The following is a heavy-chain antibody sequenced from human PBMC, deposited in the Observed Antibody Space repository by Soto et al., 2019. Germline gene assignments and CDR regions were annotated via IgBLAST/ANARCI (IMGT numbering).Heavy chain of an antibody. Sequence: QVQLVQSGAEVKKPGASVKVSCKASGYTFTNDGINWVRQAPGQGLEWLGSVSAYNGERRYAQRVQARVIMTTDTSRTTAYMELRSLRSDDTAVYYCSRGTSIPASGDYWGQGTLVTVSS. CDR1: GYTFTNDG. CDR2: VSAYNGER. CDR3: SRGTSIPASGDY. V-gene: IGHV1-18*01. J-gene: IGHJ4*01. D-gene: IGHD6-6*01.